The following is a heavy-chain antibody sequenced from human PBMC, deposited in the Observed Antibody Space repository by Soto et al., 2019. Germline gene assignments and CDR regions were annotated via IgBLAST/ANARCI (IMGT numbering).Heavy chain of an antibody. D-gene: IGHD3-10*01. J-gene: IGHJ4*02. CDR3: ARVQGGSGSYYIDY. CDR2: INWNGGST. Sequence: EVQLVESGGGVVRPGGSLRLSCAASGFTFDDYGMSWVRQAPGKGLEWVSGINWNGGSTGYADSVKGRFTISRDNAKKSLYLQMDSLRAEDTALYHCARVQGGSGSYYIDYWGQGTLVTVSS. CDR1: GFTFDDYG. V-gene: IGHV3-20*01.